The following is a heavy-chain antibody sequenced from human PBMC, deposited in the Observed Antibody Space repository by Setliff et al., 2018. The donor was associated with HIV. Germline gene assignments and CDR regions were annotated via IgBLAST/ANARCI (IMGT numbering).Heavy chain of an antibody. CDR1: GYTFINYD. J-gene: IGHJ4*02. CDR3: ARGRHSTTAGATKVGY. V-gene: IGHV1-8*02. D-gene: IGHD1-26*01. Sequence: WASVKVSCKTSGYTFINYDINWVRQAPGQGLEWMGWMSPNSTNTGYAQRFQGRVILTGDTSISTAYMELISLTSEDTAVYYCARGRHSTTAGATKVGYWGRGTLVTVSS. CDR2: MSPNSTNT.